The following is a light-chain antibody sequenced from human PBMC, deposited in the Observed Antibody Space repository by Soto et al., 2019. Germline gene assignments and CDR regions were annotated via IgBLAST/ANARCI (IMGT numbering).Light chain of an antibody. Sequence: QSVLTQPPSVSGAPGQRVTISCTGRSSNIGAGYDVHWYQQLPGTAPKLLIYGNSNRPSGVPDQFSGSKSGTSASLVITGLQAEDEADYYCSSYAGSNILYVFGTGTKLTVL. V-gene: IGLV1-40*01. CDR3: SSYAGSNILYV. CDR2: GNS. J-gene: IGLJ1*01. CDR1: SSNIGAGYD.